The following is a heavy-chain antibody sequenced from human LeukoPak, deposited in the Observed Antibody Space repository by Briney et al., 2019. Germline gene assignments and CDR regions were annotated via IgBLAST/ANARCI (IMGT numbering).Heavy chain of an antibody. J-gene: IGHJ3*02. CDR3: ARNKAAAGQSAFDI. Sequence: PGGSLRLSCAASGFTFSSYSMNWVRQAPGKGLEWVSSISSSSSYIYYADSVKGRFTISRDNAKNSLYLQMNSLRAEDTAVYYCARNKAAAGQSAFDIWGQGTMVTVSS. D-gene: IGHD6-13*01. CDR1: GFTFSSYS. V-gene: IGHV3-21*01. CDR2: ISSSSSYI.